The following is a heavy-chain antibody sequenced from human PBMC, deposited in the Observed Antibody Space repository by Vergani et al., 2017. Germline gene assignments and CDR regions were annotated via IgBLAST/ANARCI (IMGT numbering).Heavy chain of an antibody. J-gene: IGHJ4*02. CDR3: AKQYFVSGNYLFDY. CDR1: DFTFSNYA. V-gene: IGHV3-23*01. D-gene: IGHD3-10*01. Sequence: EVQLLESGGGLVQPGGSLRLTCAASDFTFSNYAMNWVRQAPGKGLEWVSGISGSGVSAYYTDPVKGRFTISRDNSKNMLFLQRNNRRTEETAIYYCAKQYFVSGNYLFDYGGKETLVTVSS. CDR2: ISGSGVSA.